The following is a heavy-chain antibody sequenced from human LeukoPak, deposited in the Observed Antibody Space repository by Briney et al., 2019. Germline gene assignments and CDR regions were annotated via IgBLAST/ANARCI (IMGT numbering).Heavy chain of an antibody. CDR2: ISSSSSYI. V-gene: IGHV3-21*01. CDR3: ARAFYDILTGLAYYFDY. CDR1: GSTFSSYS. D-gene: IGHD3-9*01. Sequence: GGSLRLSCAASGSTFSSYSMNWVRQAPGKGLEWVSSISSSSSYINYADSVKGRFTISRDDAKNSLYLQMNSLRAEDTAVYYCARAFYDILTGLAYYFDYWGQETLVTVSS. J-gene: IGHJ4*02.